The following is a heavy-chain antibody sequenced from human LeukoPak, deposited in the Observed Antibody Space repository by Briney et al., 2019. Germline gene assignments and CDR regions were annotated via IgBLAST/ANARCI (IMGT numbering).Heavy chain of an antibody. D-gene: IGHD1-26*01. CDR1: GFPFSDYY. J-gene: IGHJ4*02. CDR3: ARDRTVGVTPYFDY. CDR2: ISSSDSTI. V-gene: IGHV3-11*04. Sequence: GGSLILSCAASGFPFSDYYMSWIRQAPGKGQEWVAYISSSDSTIYYADSVKRRFTIPRDNAKNSLFLQMNSLRAEDTAVYYCARDRTVGVTPYFDYWGQGTLVTVSA.